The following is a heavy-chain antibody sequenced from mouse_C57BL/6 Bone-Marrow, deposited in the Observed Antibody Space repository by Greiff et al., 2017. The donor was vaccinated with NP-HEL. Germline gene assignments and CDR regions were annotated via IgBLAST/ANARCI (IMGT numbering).Heavy chain of an antibody. CDR2: IDPSDSYT. J-gene: IGHJ4*01. CDR1: GYTFTSYW. Sequence: VQLQQSGAELVRPGTSVKLSCKASGYTFTSYWMHWVKQRPGQGLEWIGVIDPSDSYTNYNQKFKGKATLTVDTSSSTAYMQLSSLTSEDSAVYYCARDCYGSSYGAMDYWGQGTSVTVSS. D-gene: IGHD1-1*01. V-gene: IGHV1-59*01. CDR3: ARDCYGSSYGAMDY.